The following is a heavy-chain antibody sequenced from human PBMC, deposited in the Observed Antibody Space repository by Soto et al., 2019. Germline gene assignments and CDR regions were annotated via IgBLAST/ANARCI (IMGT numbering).Heavy chain of an antibody. CDR2: MYWGDDK. J-gene: IGHJ4*02. V-gene: IGHV2-5*02. D-gene: IGHD3-22*01. CDR3: AHTAATGDYWESFDF. Sequence: QITLKESGPTLVKPTQTLTLTCTFSGFSLSTGGVGVGWIRQPPGKALDWLTLMYWGDDKRYSPSLKSRLTITEDNSKNQVVLTMTNMDPVDTATYYCAHTAATGDYWESFDFWGQGTLVTVSS. CDR1: GFSLSTGGVG.